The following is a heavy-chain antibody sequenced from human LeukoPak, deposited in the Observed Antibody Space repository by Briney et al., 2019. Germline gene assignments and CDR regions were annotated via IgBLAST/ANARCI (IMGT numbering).Heavy chain of an antibody. D-gene: IGHD3-3*01. CDR3: AKARLEWLLRPFDY. V-gene: IGHV3-9*01. CDR1: GFTFDDYA. Sequence: PGGSLRLSCAASGFTFDDYAMHWVRQAPGKGLEWVSGISWNSGSIGYADSVKGRFTISRDNSKNTLYLQMNSLRAEDTAVYYCAKARLEWLLRPFDYWGQGTLVTVSS. J-gene: IGHJ4*02. CDR2: ISWNSGSI.